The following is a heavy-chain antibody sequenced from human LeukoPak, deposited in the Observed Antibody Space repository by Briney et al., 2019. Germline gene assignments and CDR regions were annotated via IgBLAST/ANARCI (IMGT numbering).Heavy chain of an antibody. CDR1: GFTFSTYG. CDR3: ARGSWWELRDDAFDI. Sequence: PGGSLRLSCVASGFTFSTYGMSWVRQAPGKGLEWVSAISGSGGSTYYADSVKGRFTISRDNSKNTLYLQMNSLRAEDTAVYYCARGSWWELRDDAFDIWGQGTMVTVSS. D-gene: IGHD1-26*01. J-gene: IGHJ3*02. V-gene: IGHV3-23*01. CDR2: ISGSGGST.